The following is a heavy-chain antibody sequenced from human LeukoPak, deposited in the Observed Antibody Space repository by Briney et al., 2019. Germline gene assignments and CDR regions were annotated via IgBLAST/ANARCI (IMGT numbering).Heavy chain of an antibody. V-gene: IGHV3-11*04. CDR2: ISSSGSTI. D-gene: IGHD1-26*01. CDR1: GFTFSDYY. CDR3: ARRSGSPPDVFDI. J-gene: IGHJ3*02. Sequence: GRSLRLSCAASGFTFSDYYMSWIRQAPGKGLEWVSYISSSGSTIYYADSVKGRFTISRDNAKNSLYLQMNSLRAEDTAVYYCARRSGSPPDVFDIWGQGTMVTVSS.